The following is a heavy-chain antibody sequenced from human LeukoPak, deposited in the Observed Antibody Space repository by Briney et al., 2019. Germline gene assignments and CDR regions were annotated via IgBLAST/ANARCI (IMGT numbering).Heavy chain of an antibody. J-gene: IGHJ6*03. CDR2: ISAYNGNT. V-gene: IGHV1-18*04. CDR3: ARDRRAYYYYMDV. CDR1: GYTFTSYY. Sequence: ASVKVSCKASGYTFTSYYMHWVRQAPGQGLEWMGWISAYNGNTNYAQKLQGRVTMTTDTSTSTAYMELRSLRSDDPAVYYCARDRRAYYYYMDVWGKGTTVTVSS.